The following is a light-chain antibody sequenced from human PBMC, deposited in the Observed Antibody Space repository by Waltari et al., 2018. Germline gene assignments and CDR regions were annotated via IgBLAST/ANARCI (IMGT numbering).Light chain of an antibody. CDR2: EVS. CDR3: SSYAGSVWV. V-gene: IGLV2-8*01. J-gene: IGLJ3*02. Sequence: QSALTQPPSASGSPGPSVTISCTGTSSDVGGYNYVSWYQQYPGKAPKLMVYEVSKRPSGVPNRFSGSKSGNTASLTVSGLQADDEADYYCSSYAGSVWVFGGGTTLTVL. CDR1: SSDVGGYNY.